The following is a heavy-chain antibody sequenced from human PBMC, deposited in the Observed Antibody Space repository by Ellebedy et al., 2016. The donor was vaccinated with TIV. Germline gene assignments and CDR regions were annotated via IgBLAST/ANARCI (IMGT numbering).Heavy chain of an antibody. Sequence: PGGSLRLSCAASGFIVSRNYMNWVRQAPGKGLEWVTVIYSGADGGDTYYADSVKGRFTISRDNSKNTLYLQMSNLRAEDTAVYYCVRDAADNGGKFDYWGQGALVTVSS. D-gene: IGHD4-23*01. CDR1: GFIVSRNY. V-gene: IGHV3-53*01. CDR3: VRDAADNGGKFDY. J-gene: IGHJ4*02. CDR2: IYSGADGGDT.